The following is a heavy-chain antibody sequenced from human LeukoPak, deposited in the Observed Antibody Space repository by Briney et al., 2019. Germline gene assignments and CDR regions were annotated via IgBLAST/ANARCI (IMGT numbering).Heavy chain of an antibody. Sequence: GGSLRLSCAASGFFFSYYSMHWVRQAPGKGLEYVSAINPDGGRTYYTDFVKGRFIISRDNSKNTLYLQMGSLRAEDMAVYYCARVGDMDAFDIWGQGRMVTVSS. J-gene: IGHJ3*02. V-gene: IGHV3-64*02. CDR3: ARVGDMDAFDI. CDR2: INPDGGRT. D-gene: IGHD2-21*01. CDR1: GFFFSYYS.